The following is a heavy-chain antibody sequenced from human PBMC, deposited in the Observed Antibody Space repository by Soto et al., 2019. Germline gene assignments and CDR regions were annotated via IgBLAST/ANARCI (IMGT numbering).Heavy chain of an antibody. CDR2: IYPGDSDT. D-gene: IGHD3-10*01. CDR3: ARLGRITMVRGVIIGSWFDP. Sequence: GESLKISCKGSGYSFTSYWIGWVRQMPGKGLEWMGIIYPGDSDTRYSPSFQGQVTISADKSISTAYLQWSSLKASDTAMYYCARLGRITMVRGVIIGSWFDPWGQGTLVTVSS. J-gene: IGHJ5*02. V-gene: IGHV5-51*01. CDR1: GYSFTSYW.